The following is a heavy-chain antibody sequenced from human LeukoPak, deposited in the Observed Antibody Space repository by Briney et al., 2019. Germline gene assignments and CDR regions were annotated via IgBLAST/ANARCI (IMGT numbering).Heavy chain of an antibody. V-gene: IGHV3-21*06. CDR2: IIGSGSEM. CDR1: GFTFNSYS. CDR3: AKVQSDIVGAMFFSFDV. Sequence: PGGSLRLSCGGSGFTFNSYSMNWVRQAPGKGLEWVASIIGSGSEMFYADSLKGRFTISRDNSKNSLYLQTNSLRVEDTAVYYCAKVQSDIVGAMFFSFDVWGQGTMVSVSS. D-gene: IGHD1-26*01. J-gene: IGHJ3*01.